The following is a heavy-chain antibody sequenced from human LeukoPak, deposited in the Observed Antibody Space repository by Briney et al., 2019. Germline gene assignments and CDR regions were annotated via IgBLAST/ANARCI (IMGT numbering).Heavy chain of an antibody. CDR2: IYTSGST. V-gene: IGHV4-4*07. CDR3: ARDAIAVADSYYFDY. J-gene: IGHJ4*02. Sequence: SETLSLTSTVSGGSISSYYWSWIRQPAGKGLEWIGRIYTSGSTNYNPSLKSRVTMSVDTSKNQFSLKLSSVTAADTAVYYCARDAIAVADSYYFDYWGQGTLVTVSS. CDR1: GGSISSYY. D-gene: IGHD6-19*01.